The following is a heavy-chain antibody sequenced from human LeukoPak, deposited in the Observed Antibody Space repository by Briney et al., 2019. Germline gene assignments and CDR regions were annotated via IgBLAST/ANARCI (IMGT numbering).Heavy chain of an antibody. CDR1: GFIFSSYA. CDR2: VSGSGGGT. CDR3: AKDTAGELGFDI. V-gene: IGHV3-23*01. D-gene: IGHD1-26*01. J-gene: IGHJ3*02. Sequence: GGSLRLSCAASGFIFSSYAMSWVRQAPGKGLEWVSGVSGSGGGTYYADSVKGRFTIPRDNSKSTLYLQMNSLRAEDTAVYYCAKDTAGELGFDIWGQGTMVTVSS.